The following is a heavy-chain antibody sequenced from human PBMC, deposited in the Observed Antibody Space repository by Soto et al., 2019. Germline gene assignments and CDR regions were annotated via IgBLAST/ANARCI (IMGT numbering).Heavy chain of an antibody. CDR2: TPFDGNNK. CDR1: GFTFSNYA. Sequence: QVQLVESGGGVVQPGGSLRLSCAASGFTFSNYAIHWVRQAPGKGLEWVAVTPFDGNNKYYTDSVRGRFTISRDNSKNTLYLQMNSLRPDDTAVYFCAKEQGDYDEYRGYYGLWGQGTLVTVSS. J-gene: IGHJ4*02. V-gene: IGHV3-30*18. D-gene: IGHD3-22*01. CDR3: AKEQGDYDEYRGYYGL.